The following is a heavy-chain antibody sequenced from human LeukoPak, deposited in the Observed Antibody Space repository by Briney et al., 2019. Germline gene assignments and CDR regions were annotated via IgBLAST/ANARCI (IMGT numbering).Heavy chain of an antibody. V-gene: IGHV4-59*08. CDR1: GGSISGNY. CDR3: ARIITGTVALDY. Sequence: SETLSLICTVSGGSISGNYWSWIRQPLGKGLEWIGYIFYVGSTIYNPSLKSRVTISVDTSKSQSSLQLSSVTAADTAVYYCARIITGTVALDYWGQGTLVTVSS. J-gene: IGHJ4*02. D-gene: IGHD1-14*01. CDR2: IFYVGST.